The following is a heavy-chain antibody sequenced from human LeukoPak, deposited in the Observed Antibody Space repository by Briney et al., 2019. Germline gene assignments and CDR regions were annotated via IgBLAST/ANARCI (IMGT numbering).Heavy chain of an antibody. CDR2: IGTAGDT. CDR1: GFTFSSYG. CDR3: ARATFGELMYYGMDV. V-gene: IGHV3-13*01. J-gene: IGHJ6*02. Sequence: PGGSLRLSCAASGFTFSSYGMHWVRQATGKGLEWVSAIGTAGDTYYPGSVKGRFTISRENAKNSLYLQMNSLRAGDTAVYYCARATFGELMYYGMDVWGQGTTVTVSS. D-gene: IGHD3-10*01.